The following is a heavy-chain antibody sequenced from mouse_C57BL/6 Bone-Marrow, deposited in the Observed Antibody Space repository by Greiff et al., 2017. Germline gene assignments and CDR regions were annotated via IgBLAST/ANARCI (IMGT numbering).Heavy chain of an antibody. Sequence: EVKVVESGGGLVKPGGSLKLSCAASGFTFSDYGMHWVRQAPEKGLEWVAYISSGSSTIYYADTVKGRFTISRDNAKNTLFLQMTSLRSEDTAMYYCARGYYGSKYYYAMDYWGQGTSVTVSS. V-gene: IGHV5-17*01. CDR1: GFTFSDYG. CDR3: ARGYYGSKYYYAMDY. CDR2: ISSGSSTI. J-gene: IGHJ4*01. D-gene: IGHD1-1*01.